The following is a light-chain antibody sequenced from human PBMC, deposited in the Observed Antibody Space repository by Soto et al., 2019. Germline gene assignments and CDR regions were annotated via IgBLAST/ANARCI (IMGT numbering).Light chain of an antibody. CDR3: QEYSSDWT. V-gene: IGKV1-5*03. Sequence: DIKLTQSPSTLSASVGDTISITCRASQSISDWLAWYQQKPGKAPKVLVYKASSLEDGVPSRFIGSGSGTEFTLTTSSLQPDDFATYYCQEYSSDWTFGQGTKVEIK. J-gene: IGKJ1*01. CDR2: KAS. CDR1: QSISDW.